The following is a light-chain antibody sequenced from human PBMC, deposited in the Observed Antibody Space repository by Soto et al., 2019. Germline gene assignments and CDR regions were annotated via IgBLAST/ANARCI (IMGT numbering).Light chain of an antibody. CDR3: QQRSNWPPIT. CDR1: QSVSSY. V-gene: IGKV3-11*01. J-gene: IGKJ5*01. Sequence: EIVLTQSPATLSLSPGERATLSCRASQSVSSYLAWYQQKPGQTPSLLIYGASTRATGIPDRFSGSGSGTDFTLTISSLEPEDFAVYYCQQRSNWPPITFGQGTRLEI. CDR2: GAS.